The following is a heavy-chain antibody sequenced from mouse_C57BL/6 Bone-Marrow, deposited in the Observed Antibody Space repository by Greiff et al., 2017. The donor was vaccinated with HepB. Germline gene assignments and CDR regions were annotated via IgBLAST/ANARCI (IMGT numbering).Heavy chain of an antibody. D-gene: IGHD3-2*02. J-gene: IGHJ3*01. V-gene: IGHV1-5*01. CDR1: GYTFTSYW. Sequence: VQLQQSGTVLARPGASVKMSCKTSGYTFTSYWMHWVNQRPGQGLEWIGAIYPGNSDTSYNQKFKGKAKLTAVTSASTAYMELSSLTNEDSAVYYCTRGDSSGPAWFAYWGQGTLVTVSA. CDR2: IYPGNSDT. CDR3: TRGDSSGPAWFAY.